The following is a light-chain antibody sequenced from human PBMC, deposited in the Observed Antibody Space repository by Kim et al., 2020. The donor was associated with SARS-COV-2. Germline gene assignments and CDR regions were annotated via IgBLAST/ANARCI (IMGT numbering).Light chain of an antibody. Sequence: DIQMTQSPSTLSASVGDRVTITCRASQSISSWLAWYQQKPGKAPKLLIYKASSLESGVPSRFSGRGSGTEFTLTISSLQPDDFATYYCQQYNSSPWTFGQGTKVDIK. J-gene: IGKJ1*01. CDR1: QSISSW. V-gene: IGKV1-5*03. CDR3: QQYNSSPWT. CDR2: KAS.